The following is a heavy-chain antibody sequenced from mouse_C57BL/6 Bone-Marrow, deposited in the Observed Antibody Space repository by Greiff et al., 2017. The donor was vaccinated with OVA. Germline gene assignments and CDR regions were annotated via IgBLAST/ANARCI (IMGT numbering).Heavy chain of an antibody. CDR3: ARDGDYGGNYYSMDY. J-gene: IGHJ4*01. D-gene: IGHD2-4*01. CDR1: GFTFSDFY. CDR2: SRNKANDYTT. V-gene: IGHV7-1*01. Sequence: EVKVVESGGGLVQSGRSLRLSCATSGFTFSDFYMEWVRQAPGKGLEWIAASRNKANDYTTEYRASVMGRFIVSRDTSQSILYLQMNALRAEDTAIYYCARDGDYGGNYYSMDYWGQGTSVTVSS.